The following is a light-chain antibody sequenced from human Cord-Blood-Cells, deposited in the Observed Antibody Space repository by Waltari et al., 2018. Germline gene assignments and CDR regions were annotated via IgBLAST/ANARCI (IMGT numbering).Light chain of an antibody. CDR2: DAS. CDR3: QQRSNWPRT. J-gene: IGKJ1*01. CDR1: QSVSSY. V-gene: IGKV3-11*01. Sequence: EIVLTQSPATLSLSLGERATLSCRASQSVSSYFAWYQQKPGQAPRLLIYDASNRATGIPARFSGSGSGTDFTLTISSLEPEDFAVYYCQQRSNWPRTFGQGTKVEIK.